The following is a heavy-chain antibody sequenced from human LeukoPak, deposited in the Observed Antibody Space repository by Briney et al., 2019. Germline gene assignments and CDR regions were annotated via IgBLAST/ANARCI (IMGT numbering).Heavy chain of an antibody. J-gene: IGHJ4*02. CDR3: ARGTIFGVFDY. Sequence: SETLSLTCTVSGGSISSYYWSWIRQPPGKGLEWIGYIYYSGSTNYNPSLKSRVTISVDTSKNQFSLKLSSVTAADTAVYYCARGTIFGVFDYWGQGTLVTVSS. D-gene: IGHD3-3*01. CDR1: GGSISSYY. CDR2: IYYSGST. V-gene: IGHV4-59*01.